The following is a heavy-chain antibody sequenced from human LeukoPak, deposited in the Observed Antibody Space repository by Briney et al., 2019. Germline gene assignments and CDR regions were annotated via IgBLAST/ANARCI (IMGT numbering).Heavy chain of an antibody. CDR3: ARDRFRDGYNFPYY. D-gene: IGHD5-24*01. Sequence: ASVKVSCKASGYTFTGYYMHWVRQAPGQGLEWMGWINPNSGGTNYAQKFQGRVTMTRDTSISTAYMELSRLRSDDTAVYYCARDRFRDGYNFPYYWGQGTLVTVSS. CDR2: INPNSGGT. CDR1: GYTFTGYY. V-gene: IGHV1-2*02. J-gene: IGHJ4*02.